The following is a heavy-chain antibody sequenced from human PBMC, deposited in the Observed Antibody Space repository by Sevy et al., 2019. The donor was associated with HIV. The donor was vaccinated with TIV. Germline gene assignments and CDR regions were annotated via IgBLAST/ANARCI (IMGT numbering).Heavy chain of an antibody. CDR2: IHNSGST. J-gene: IGHJ5*02. D-gene: IGHD3-3*01. CDR1: GGSMSSGRYY. V-gene: IGHV4-31*03. CDR3: ARGGYDFWSGSESWFDP. Sequence: SETLSLTCTVSGGSMSSGRYYWSWIRHHPGEGLEWMGYIHNSGSTYYNPSLKNRVTISADMSKNHFSLKLTSVTAADTAVYYCARGGYDFWSGSESWFDPWGQGTPGHRLL.